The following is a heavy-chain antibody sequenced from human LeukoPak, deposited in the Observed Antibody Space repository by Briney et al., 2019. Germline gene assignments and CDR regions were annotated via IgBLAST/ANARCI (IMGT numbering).Heavy chain of an antibody. CDR3: ARGGSSSSWYYDY. CDR1: GFTFSSYW. CDR2: IKHDGSEK. V-gene: IGHV3-7*01. D-gene: IGHD6-13*01. Sequence: GGSLRLSCAASGFTFSSYWMTWVRQAPGKGREWVANIKHDGSEKYYVDSVRGRFTISRDNAKNSLYLQMNSLRADDMAVYYCARGGSSSSWYYDYWGQGTLVTVSS. J-gene: IGHJ4*02.